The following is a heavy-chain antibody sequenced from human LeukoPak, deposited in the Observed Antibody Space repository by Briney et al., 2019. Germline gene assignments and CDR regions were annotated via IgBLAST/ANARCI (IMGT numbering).Heavy chain of an antibody. J-gene: IGHJ3*02. CDR3: ASSAAAMGDDAFDI. Sequence: SETLSLTCTVSGGSISSYYWSWIRQPPGKGLEWIGFIYYSGSTNYNPSLKSRVTISVDRSKNQFSLKLSSVTAADTAVYYCASSAAAMGDDAFDIWGQGTMVTVSS. D-gene: IGHD2-2*01. CDR1: GGSISSYY. CDR2: IYYSGST. V-gene: IGHV4-59*12.